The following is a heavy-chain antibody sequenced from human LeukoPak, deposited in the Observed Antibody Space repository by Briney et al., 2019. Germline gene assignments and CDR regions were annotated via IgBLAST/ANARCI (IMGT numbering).Heavy chain of an antibody. CDR3: ARQDQTGYYYYGMDV. CDR2: IYPGDSAT. V-gene: IGHV5-51*01. D-gene: IGHD1-1*01. Sequence: GESLKISCKGSGYSFSSYWIGWVRQMPGKGLEWMGIIYPGDSATRYSPSFQGQVTISADKSISTAYLQWSSLKASDTAMYYCARQDQTGYYYYGMDVWGQGTTVTVSS. CDR1: GYSFSSYW. J-gene: IGHJ6*02.